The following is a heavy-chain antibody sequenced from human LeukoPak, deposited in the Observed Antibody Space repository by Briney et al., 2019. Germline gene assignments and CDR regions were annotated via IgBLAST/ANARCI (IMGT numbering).Heavy chain of an antibody. CDR1: GGSIRSGDFY. CDR2: IYYSGST. D-gene: IGHD2-15*01. J-gene: IGHJ4*02. V-gene: IGHV4-30-4*01. CDR3: ARAAEDYYFDY. Sequence: SQTLSLTCTVSGGSIRSGDFYWSWIRQPPGKGLEWIGYIYYSGSTNYKPSLKSRVTISKDTSKNQFSLKLSSVTAADTAVYYCARAAEDYYFDYWGQGTLVTVSS.